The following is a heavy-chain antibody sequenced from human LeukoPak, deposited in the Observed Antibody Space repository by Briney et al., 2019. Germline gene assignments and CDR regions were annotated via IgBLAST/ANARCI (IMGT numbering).Heavy chain of an antibody. CDR3: ARGYCSSTSCYWRY. Sequence: SETLSLTCTVSGGSISSGSYYWRWIRQPAGKGLEWIGRIYTSGSTNYNPSLKSRVTISVDPSKNQFSLKLSSVTAADTAVYYCARGYCSSTSCYWRYWGQGTLVTVSS. V-gene: IGHV4-61*02. J-gene: IGHJ4*02. D-gene: IGHD2-2*01. CDR2: IYTSGST. CDR1: GGSISSGSYY.